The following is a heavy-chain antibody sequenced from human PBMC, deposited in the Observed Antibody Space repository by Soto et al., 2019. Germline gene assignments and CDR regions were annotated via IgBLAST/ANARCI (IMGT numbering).Heavy chain of an antibody. D-gene: IGHD6-19*01. V-gene: IGHV3-11*01. CDR1: GFTFSDYY. CDR3: ARDLVGRTSGWYYVDY. J-gene: IGHJ4*02. CDR2: ISSSGSII. Sequence: GGSLRLSCAASGFTFSDYYMSWFRQAPGKGLEWVSYISSSGSIIYYTDSVKGRFTVSRDNAKNSLYLHMNNLRVEDTAVYYCARDLVGRTSGWYYVDYWGQGALVTVSS.